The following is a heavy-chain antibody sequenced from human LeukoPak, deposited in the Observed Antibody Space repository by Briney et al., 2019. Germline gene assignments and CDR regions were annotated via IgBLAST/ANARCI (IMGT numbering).Heavy chain of an antibody. CDR3: ARGNRIVAVVTDY. Sequence: GGSLRLSCAASGFTFSSYIMHWVRQAPGKGLEWVSSISSSSSYIYYADSVKGRFTISRDNAENSLYLQMNSLRAEDTAVYFCARGNRIVAVVTDYWGQGTLVTVSS. CDR1: GFTFSSYI. J-gene: IGHJ4*02. D-gene: IGHD2-15*01. CDR2: ISSSSSYI. V-gene: IGHV3-21*01.